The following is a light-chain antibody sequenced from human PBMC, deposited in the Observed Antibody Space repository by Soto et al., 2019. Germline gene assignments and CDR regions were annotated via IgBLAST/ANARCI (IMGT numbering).Light chain of an antibody. CDR1: SGHSSYT. Sequence: QPVLTQSPSASASLGASVKLTCTLSSGHSSYTIAWHQQQPEKGPRYLMTLNSDGSHSKGDGIPDGFSGSGSGAERYISISSLQSEDEADYDCQTWGTGIEVFGGGTKLTVL. J-gene: IGLJ3*02. CDR2: LNSDGSH. CDR3: QTWGTGIEV. V-gene: IGLV4-69*01.